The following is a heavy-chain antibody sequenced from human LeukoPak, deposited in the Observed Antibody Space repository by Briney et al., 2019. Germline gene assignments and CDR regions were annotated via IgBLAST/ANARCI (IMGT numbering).Heavy chain of an antibody. CDR2: IWYDGNNK. Sequence: PGGSLRLSCAASGFSFSGYGMHWVRQAPGKGLEWVAFIWYDGNNKYYADSVKGRFTISRDNSKNTLYLQMNSLRAEDTAVYYCAKDFYTTRGYLDYWGQGTLVTVSS. D-gene: IGHD1-26*01. CDR3: AKDFYTTRGYLDY. V-gene: IGHV3-30*02. CDR1: GFSFSGYG. J-gene: IGHJ4*02.